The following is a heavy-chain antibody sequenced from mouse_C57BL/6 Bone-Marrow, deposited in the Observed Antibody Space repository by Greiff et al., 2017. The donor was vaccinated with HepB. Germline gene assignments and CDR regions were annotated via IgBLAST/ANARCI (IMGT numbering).Heavy chain of an antibody. CDR2: IDPETGGT. V-gene: IGHV1-15*01. CDR3: TRDDYGSSVRYYFDY. D-gene: IGHD1-1*01. CDR1: GYTFTDYE. Sequence: QVQLQQSGAELVRPGASVTLSCKASGYTFTDYEMHWVKQTPVHGLEWIGAIDPETGGTAYNQKFKGKAILTADKSSSTAYMELRSLTSEDSAVYYCTRDDYGSSVRYYFDYWGQGTTLTVSS. J-gene: IGHJ2*01.